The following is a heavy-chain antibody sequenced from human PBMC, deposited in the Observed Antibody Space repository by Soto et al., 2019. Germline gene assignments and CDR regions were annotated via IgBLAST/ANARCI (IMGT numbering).Heavy chain of an antibody. CDR2: ISAYNGNT. D-gene: IGHD2-21*01. CDR3: ARGTLSPFVVPTDYYYYVMDV. CDR1: GYTFTSYG. J-gene: IGHJ6*02. Sequence: ASVKVSCKASGYTFTSYGISWVRKEPGQGLEWMGWISAYNGNTNYAQKLQGRVTMTTDTSTSTAYMELRSLRSDDTAVYYCARGTLSPFVVPTDYYYYVMDVWGQGTTVTVSS. V-gene: IGHV1-18*01.